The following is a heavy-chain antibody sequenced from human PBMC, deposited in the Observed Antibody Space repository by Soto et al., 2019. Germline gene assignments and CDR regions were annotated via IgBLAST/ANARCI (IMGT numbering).Heavy chain of an antibody. CDR2: ISGSGGST. D-gene: IGHD6-6*01. V-gene: IGHV3-23*01. Sequence: EVQLLESGGGLVQPGGSLRLSCAVSGFTFSSYAMGWVRQAPGKGLEWVSGISGSGGSTYYADSVKGRFTISRDNSKNTLYLQMNGLRAEDTAVYYCAKGHDPYSSSFGYYYYMDVWGKGTTVTVSS. J-gene: IGHJ6*03. CDR1: GFTFSSYA. CDR3: AKGHDPYSSSFGYYYYMDV.